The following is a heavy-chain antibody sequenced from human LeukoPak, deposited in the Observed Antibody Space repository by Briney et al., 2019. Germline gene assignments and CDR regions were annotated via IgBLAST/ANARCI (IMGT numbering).Heavy chain of an antibody. J-gene: IGHJ3*02. CDR3: ARDKSTIVASHDAFDI. D-gene: IGHD3-22*01. Sequence: SETLSLTYTVSGYSISSGYYWAWLRQTPGKGLEWIGNIYHTGSTYYNPSLKSRVTISVDTSKNQFSLKLSSVTAADTAVYYCARDKSTIVASHDAFDIWGQGTMVTVSS. V-gene: IGHV4-38-2*02. CDR2: IYHTGST. CDR1: GYSISSGYY.